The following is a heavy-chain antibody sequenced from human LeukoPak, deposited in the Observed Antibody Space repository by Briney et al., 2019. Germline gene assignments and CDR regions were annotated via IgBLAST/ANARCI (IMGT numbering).Heavy chain of an antibody. CDR3: AKGIYSSGWSYFDY. CDR1: GFTFSNSA. V-gene: IGHV3-23*01. CDR2: LSGSGITT. J-gene: IGHJ4*01. D-gene: IGHD6-19*01. Sequence: GGSLRLSCAASGFTFSNSAMSWVRQAPGKGLEWVSTLSGSGITTYYADSVKGRFTISRDNSKNTLHLQMNSLRAEDTAVYYCAKGIYSSGWSYFDYWGHGTLVTVSS.